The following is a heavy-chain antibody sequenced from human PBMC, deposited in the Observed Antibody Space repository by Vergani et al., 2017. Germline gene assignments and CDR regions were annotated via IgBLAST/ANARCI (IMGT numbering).Heavy chain of an antibody. J-gene: IGHJ4*02. CDR3: AAEHRRGIAVAGSYYFDY. CDR1: GYTFTSSA. V-gene: IGHV1-58*01. D-gene: IGHD6-19*01. Sequence: QLVQSGAEVKKPGASVKVSCKASGYTFTSSAVQWVRQARGQRLEWIGWIVVGSGNTNYAQKFQERVTITRDMSTSTAYMERSSLRSEDTAVYYCAAEHRRGIAVAGSYYFDYWGQGTLVTVSS. CDR2: IVVGSGNT.